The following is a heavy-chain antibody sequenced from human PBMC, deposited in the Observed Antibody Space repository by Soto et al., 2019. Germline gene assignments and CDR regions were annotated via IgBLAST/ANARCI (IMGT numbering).Heavy chain of an antibody. J-gene: IGHJ4*02. CDR1: GFTFSDST. D-gene: IGHD6-25*01. CDR2: VGTKANSYAT. CDR3: TTSGGY. Sequence: EVQLVESGGGLVQPGGSLKLSCAASGFTFSDSTVHWVRQASGKGLEWVGRVGTKANSYATAYAASLKGSFTISRDDSKNTAYLQMNSLKLEDTSVYYCTTSGGYWGQGTLVTVSS. V-gene: IGHV3-73*02.